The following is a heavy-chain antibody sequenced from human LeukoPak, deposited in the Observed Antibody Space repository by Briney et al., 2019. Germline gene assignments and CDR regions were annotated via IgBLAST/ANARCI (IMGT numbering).Heavy chain of an antibody. D-gene: IGHD2-2*02. J-gene: IGHJ4*02. CDR1: GDSISSYY. CDR2: IYTSGST. Sequence: SETLSLTCAVSGDSISSYYWSWIRQPPGKGLEWIGYIYTSGSTNYNPSLKSRVTISVDTSKNQFSLKLSSVTAADTAVYYCARGGSCSSTSCYNYYFDYWGQGTLVTVSS. V-gene: IGHV4-4*09. CDR3: ARGGSCSSTSCYNYYFDY.